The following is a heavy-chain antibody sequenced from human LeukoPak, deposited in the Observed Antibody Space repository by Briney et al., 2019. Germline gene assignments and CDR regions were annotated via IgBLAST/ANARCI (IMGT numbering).Heavy chain of an antibody. CDR2: FDPEDGET. Sequence: ASVKVSCKVSGYTLTELSMHWVRQAPGKGLEWMGGFDPEDGETIYAQKFQGRVTMTEDTSTDTAYMELSSLRSEDTAVYYCAKASSGIGGFDYWGQGTLVTVSS. CDR3: AKASSGIGGFDY. J-gene: IGHJ4*02. CDR1: GYTLTELS. D-gene: IGHD3-10*01. V-gene: IGHV1-24*01.